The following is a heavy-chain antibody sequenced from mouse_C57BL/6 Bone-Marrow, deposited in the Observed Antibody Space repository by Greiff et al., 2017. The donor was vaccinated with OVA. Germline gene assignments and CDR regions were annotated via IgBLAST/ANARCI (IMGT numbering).Heavy chain of an antibody. V-gene: IGHV1-64*01. CDR3: AREKGVYYGYEFAY. CDR1: GYTFTSYW. CDR2: IHPNSGST. D-gene: IGHD2-2*01. Sequence: QVQLQQPGAELVKPGASVKLSCKASGYTFTSYWMHWVKQRPGQGLEWIGMIHPNSGSTNYNEKFKSKATLTVDKSSSTAYMQLSSLTSEDSAVYYCAREKGVYYGYEFAYWGQGTLVTVSA. J-gene: IGHJ3*01.